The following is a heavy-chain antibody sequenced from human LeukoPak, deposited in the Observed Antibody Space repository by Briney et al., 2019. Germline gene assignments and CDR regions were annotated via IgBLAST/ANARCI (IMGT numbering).Heavy chain of an antibody. CDR2: IWYDGSNK. Sequence: SGGSLRLSCAASGFTFSSYGMHWVRQAPGKGLEWVAVIWYDGSNKYYADSVKGRFTISRDNSKNTLYLQMNSLRAEDTAVYYCARVEQWLDHFDYWGQGTLVTVSS. D-gene: IGHD6-19*01. J-gene: IGHJ4*02. V-gene: IGHV3-33*08. CDR3: ARVEQWLDHFDY. CDR1: GFTFSSYG.